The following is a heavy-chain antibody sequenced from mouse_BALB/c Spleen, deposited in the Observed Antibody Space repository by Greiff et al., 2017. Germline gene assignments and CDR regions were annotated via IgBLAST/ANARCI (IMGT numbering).Heavy chain of an antibody. Sequence: VQGVESGPGLVAPSQSLSITCTVSGFSLSRYSVHWVRQPPGKGLEWLGMIWGGGSTDYNSALKSRLSISKDNSKSQVFLKMNSLQTDDTAMYYCARNFITTAPWFAYWGQGTLVTVSA. CDR2: IWGGGST. CDR3: ARNFITTAPWFAY. D-gene: IGHD1-2*01. J-gene: IGHJ3*01. V-gene: IGHV2-6-4*01. CDR1: GFSLSRYS.